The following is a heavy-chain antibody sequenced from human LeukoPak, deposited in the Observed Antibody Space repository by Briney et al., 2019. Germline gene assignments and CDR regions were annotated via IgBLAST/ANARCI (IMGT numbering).Heavy chain of an antibody. CDR1: GFSFSSYT. CDR3: ARGLSSTTPNNYALDV. CDR2: ISSSGGTV. Sequence: AGGSLRLSCAASGFSFSSYTMNWVRQAPGKGLEGVSYISSSGGTVYYADSVKGRFTISRDSAKNSLYLQMDSLGDEDTAVYYCARGLSSTTPNNYALDVWGQGTTVTVSS. V-gene: IGHV3-48*02. J-gene: IGHJ6*02. D-gene: IGHD2-2*01.